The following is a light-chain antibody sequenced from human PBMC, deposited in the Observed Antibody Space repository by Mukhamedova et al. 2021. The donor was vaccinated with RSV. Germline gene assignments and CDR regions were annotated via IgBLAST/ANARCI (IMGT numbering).Light chain of an antibody. CDR2: EAS. Sequence: WYQRRVHGKAPKLLIYEASNLESGVPSRFSGSGSGTEFTLTISSLQPADFATYYCQQYNSYYTFGQRTKLEIK. CDR3: QQYNSYYT. J-gene: IGKJ2*01. V-gene: IGKV1-5*03.